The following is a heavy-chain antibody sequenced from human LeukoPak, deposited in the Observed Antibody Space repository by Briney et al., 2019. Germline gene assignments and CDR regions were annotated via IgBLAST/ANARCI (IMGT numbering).Heavy chain of an antibody. J-gene: IGHJ4*02. CDR3: ASSIPFDSSGYYYGDY. Sequence: GGSLRLSCAASGFTFSSYAMSWVRQAPGKGLEWVSAISGSGGSTYYADSVKGRSTISRDNSKNTLYLQMNSLRAEDTAVYYCASSIPFDSSGYYYGDYWGQGTLVTVSS. CDR1: GFTFSSYA. V-gene: IGHV3-23*01. CDR2: ISGSGGST. D-gene: IGHD3-22*01.